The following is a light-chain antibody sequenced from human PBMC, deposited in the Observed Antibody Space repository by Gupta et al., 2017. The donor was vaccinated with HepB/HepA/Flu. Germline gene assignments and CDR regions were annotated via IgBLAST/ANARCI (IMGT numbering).Light chain of an antibody. CDR3: QKYIAAPRT. CDR2: GAF. Sequence: DIKMTQSPSSLSASVGDRVTITCRASEDIMNYLAWYQQKPGKVPQLLIYGAFTVKSGVPSRFSGSSSGTDFTLTISSLQPEDVANYYCQKYIAAPRTFGQGTKLEIK. J-gene: IGKJ1*01. V-gene: IGKV1-27*01. CDR1: EDIMNY.